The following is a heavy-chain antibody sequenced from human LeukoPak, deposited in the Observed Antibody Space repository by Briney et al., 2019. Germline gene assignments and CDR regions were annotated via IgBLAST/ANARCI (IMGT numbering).Heavy chain of an antibody. CDR3: ARWEAGFYYFDY. J-gene: IGHJ4*02. CDR1: GFTFSSYA. CDR2: NSSNGDST. D-gene: IGHD6-19*01. Sequence: GGSLRLACAASGFTFSSYATDWVRQAPGEGLEYVSANSSNGDSTYYANSVKGRFTISRDNSKNTLYLQMGSLRAEDMAVYYCARWEAGFYYFDYWGQGTLVTVSS. V-gene: IGHV3-64*01.